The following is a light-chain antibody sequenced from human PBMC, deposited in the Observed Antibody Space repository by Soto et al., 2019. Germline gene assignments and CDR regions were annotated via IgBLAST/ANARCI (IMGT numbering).Light chain of an antibody. J-gene: IGLJ2*01. CDR2: EVS. CDR1: STDFVSYNR. CDR3: SSYISSTTLVV. V-gene: IGLV2-18*02. Sequence: QSALTQPPSVSGSPGQSVTISCTGTSTDFVSYNRVSWYQQPPGTAPKLMIYEVSNRPSGVSNRFSGSKSGSTASLTISGLQAEDEADYFCSSYISSTTLVVFGGGTQLTVL.